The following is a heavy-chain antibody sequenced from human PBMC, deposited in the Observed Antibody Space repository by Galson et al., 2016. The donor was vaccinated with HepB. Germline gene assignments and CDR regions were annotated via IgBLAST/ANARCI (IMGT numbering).Heavy chain of an antibody. CDR3: AKDGFARGALDH. V-gene: IGHV3-23*01. J-gene: IGHJ1*01. CDR2: ISSSGSDT. Sequence: SLRLSCAASGFTFSSYAMNWVRQAPGKGLEWVSCISSSGSDTSYADSVKGRVTVSRDNAKNTLYLQMNSLRAEDTAVYYCAKDGFARGALDHWGQGTLIIVSS. CDR1: GFTFSSYA. D-gene: IGHD3-10*01.